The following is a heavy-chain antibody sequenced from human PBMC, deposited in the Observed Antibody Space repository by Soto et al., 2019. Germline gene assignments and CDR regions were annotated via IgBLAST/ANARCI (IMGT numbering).Heavy chain of an antibody. D-gene: IGHD4-17*01. CDR2: IYYRGTT. CDR1: GGSMSFYY. V-gene: IGHV4-59*01. Sequence: PAETLSLTCNASGGSMSFYYWSWIRQPPGKGLEWVGYIYYRGTTNYNPSLRSRVTILIDMSKNQFSLKMTSVTAADTAVYYCARGGGPTTTTLTTYDYWAQGSLVSVSS. CDR3: ARGGGPTTTTLTTYDY. J-gene: IGHJ4*02.